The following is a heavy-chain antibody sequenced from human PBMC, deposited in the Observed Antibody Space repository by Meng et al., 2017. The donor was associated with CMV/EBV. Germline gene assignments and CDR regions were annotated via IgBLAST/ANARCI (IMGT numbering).Heavy chain of an antibody. J-gene: IGHJ6*02. CDR1: GFTFSSDW. D-gene: IGHD3-3*01. Sequence: GGSLRLSCAASGFTFSSDWMSWVRQAPGKGLEWVANIKQDGSEKYYVDSVKGRFTISRDNAKNSLYLQMNSLRAEDTAVYYCARVIGDYDFWSGYSLYYYYGMDVWGQGTTVTVSS. V-gene: IGHV3-7*01. CDR2: IKQDGSEK. CDR3: ARVIGDYDFWSGYSLYYYYGMDV.